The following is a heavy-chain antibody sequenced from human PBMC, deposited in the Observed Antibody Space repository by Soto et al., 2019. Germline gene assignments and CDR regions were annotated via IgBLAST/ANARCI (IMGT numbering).Heavy chain of an antibody. CDR3: AREGAVAGFDY. Sequence: QVQLVESGGGVVQPGRSLRLSCAASGFTFSSYGMHWVRQAPGKGLEWVAVIWCDGSNKYYADSVKGRFTISRDNSKNTLYLQMNSLRAEDTAVYYCAREGAVAGFDYWGQGTLVTVSS. V-gene: IGHV3-33*01. CDR2: IWCDGSNK. J-gene: IGHJ4*02. CDR1: GFTFSSYG. D-gene: IGHD6-19*01.